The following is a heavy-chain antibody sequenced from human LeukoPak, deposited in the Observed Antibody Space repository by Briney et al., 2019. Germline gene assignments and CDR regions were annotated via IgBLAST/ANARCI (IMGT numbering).Heavy chain of an antibody. D-gene: IGHD6-25*01. CDR2: ISSSGSTI. V-gene: IGHV3-11*01. CDR3: AKNVRYSSDYYYGMDV. J-gene: IGHJ6*02. CDR1: GFTFSAYY. Sequence: PGGSLRLSCAASGFTFSAYYMSWIRQAPGKGLEWVSYISSSGSTIYYADSVKGRFTISRDNAKNSLYLQMNSLRAEDTAVYYCAKNVRYSSDYYYGMDVWGQGTTVTVSS.